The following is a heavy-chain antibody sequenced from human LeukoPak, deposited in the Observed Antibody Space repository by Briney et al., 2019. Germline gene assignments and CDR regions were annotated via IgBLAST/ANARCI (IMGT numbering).Heavy chain of an antibody. CDR2: IYYSGST. D-gene: IGHD1-26*01. CDR3: ARGADGGATYYYYYGMDV. Sequence: SETLSLTRTVSGGSISSYYWSWIRQPPGKGLEWIGYIYYSGSTNYNPSLKSRVTISVDTSKNQFSLKLSSVTAADTAVYYCARGADGGATYYYYYGMDVWGQGTTVTVSS. J-gene: IGHJ6*02. CDR1: GGSISSYY. V-gene: IGHV4-59*01.